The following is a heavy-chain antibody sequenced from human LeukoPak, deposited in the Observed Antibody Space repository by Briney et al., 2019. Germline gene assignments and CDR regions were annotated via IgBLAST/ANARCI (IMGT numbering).Heavy chain of an antibody. CDR1: GFTFSSYA. CDR2: IRSSGGTT. CDR3: AKGTSGYDSHAPFDY. Sequence: PGESLRLSCAASGFTFSSYAMSWVRQAPGKGLEWVSAIRSSGGTTYYADSVKGRFTISRDNSKNTLYLQMNSLRAEDTAVYYCAKGTSGYDSHAPFDYWGQGTLVT. D-gene: IGHD5-12*01. V-gene: IGHV3-23*01. J-gene: IGHJ4*02.